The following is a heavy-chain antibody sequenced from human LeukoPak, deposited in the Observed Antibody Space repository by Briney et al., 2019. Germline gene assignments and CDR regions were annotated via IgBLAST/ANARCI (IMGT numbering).Heavy chain of an antibody. D-gene: IGHD3-9*01. V-gene: IGHV3-21*04. J-gene: IGHJ5*02. CDR2: IRSYSSYI. Sequence: GGSLRLSCAASGFTFDTYNFNWVRQAPGKGLEWVATIRSYSSYIHYGDSVKGRFTISRDDAERSVYLQMNSLRAEDTAVYYCARKKGPYYDILTGYYPSAVHNWFDPWGQGTLVTVSS. CDR1: GFTFDTYN. CDR3: ARKKGPYYDILTGYYPSAVHNWFDP.